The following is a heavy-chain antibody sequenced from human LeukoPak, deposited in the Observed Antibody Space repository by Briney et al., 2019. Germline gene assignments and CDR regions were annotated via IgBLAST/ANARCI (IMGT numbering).Heavy chain of an antibody. V-gene: IGHV2-5*02. CDR1: GFSFSTSKVG. D-gene: IGHD3-16*01. J-gene: IGHJ2*01. CDR2: IYWDDDK. CDR3: AYSTNFNDNAGWYFDL. Sequence: GPTLLKPTQTLTLTCTFSGFSFSTSKVGVAWIRQPPGKALEWLALIYWDDDKRYSSSLKNRLTITKDTSKNQVVLTMTNIDPEDTATYYSAYSTNFNDNAGWYFDLWGRGTLLTVSS.